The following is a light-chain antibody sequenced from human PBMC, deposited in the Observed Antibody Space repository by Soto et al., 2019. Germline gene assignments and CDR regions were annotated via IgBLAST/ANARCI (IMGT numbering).Light chain of an antibody. CDR1: SSDIGAGYD. V-gene: IGLV1-40*01. Sequence: QSVLTQPPSVSGAPGQRVTISCTGSSSDIGAGYDVHWYQQLPGTAPKLLIYGNNKRPSGVPDRFSGSKSGSSASLAIIGLQAEDEADYYCCLYTTSSTYVFGTGTKVTVL. J-gene: IGLJ1*01. CDR3: CLYTTSSTYV. CDR2: GNN.